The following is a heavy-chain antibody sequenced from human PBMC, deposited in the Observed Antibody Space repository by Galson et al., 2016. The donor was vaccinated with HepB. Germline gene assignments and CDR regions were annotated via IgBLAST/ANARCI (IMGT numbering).Heavy chain of an antibody. CDR1: GLIFSDYA. Sequence: SLRLSCAASGLIFSDYAMHWVRQAPGKGLEWVAVLWHDGTDKYYADSVKGRFTISRDNSKNTLFLQMSSLRADDTAVYYCARGGGLSSRSAFDIWGQGTTVTVSS. D-gene: IGHD3-10*01. CDR3: ARGGGLSSRSAFDI. V-gene: IGHV3-33*01. J-gene: IGHJ3*02. CDR2: LWHDGTDK.